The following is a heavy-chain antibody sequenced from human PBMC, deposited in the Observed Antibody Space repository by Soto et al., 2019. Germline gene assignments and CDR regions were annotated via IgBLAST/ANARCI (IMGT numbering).Heavy chain of an antibody. CDR2: TYYRSKWYN. CDR3: SREPMQNWNSYYFVD. Sequence: SQTLSLTCAISGDSVSSNSAAWNWIRQSPSRGLEWLGRTYYRSKWYNDYAVSVKSRITINPDTSKNQFSLQLNSVTPEDTAVYYCSREPMQNWNSYYFVDFGQGTLVNVSP. CDR1: GDSVSSNSAA. D-gene: IGHD1-7*01. V-gene: IGHV6-1*01. J-gene: IGHJ4*02.